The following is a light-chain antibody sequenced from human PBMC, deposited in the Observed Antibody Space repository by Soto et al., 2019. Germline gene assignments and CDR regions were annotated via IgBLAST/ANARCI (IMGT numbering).Light chain of an antibody. CDR3: MQALQTLPT. CDR2: LGS. V-gene: IGKV2-28*01. J-gene: IGKJ1*01. CDR1: QSLLHSNGYTY. Sequence: DIVMTRSPLSLPVTPGEPASISCRSSQSLLHSNGYTYLDWYLQKPGQSPQLLIYLGSNTASAVPDRFSGSGSGTDFTLKISRVEAEDVGVYYCMQALQTLPTVGQETKVAI.